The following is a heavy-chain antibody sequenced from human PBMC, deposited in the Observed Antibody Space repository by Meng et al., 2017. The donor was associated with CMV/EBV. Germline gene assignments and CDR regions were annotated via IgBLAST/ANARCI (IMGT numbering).Heavy chain of an antibody. D-gene: IGHD6-13*01. CDR3: ARGHPVFSQLRGFHH. CDR2: INPSGST. CDR1: GGSFSGYY. Sequence: SETLSLTCAVYGGSFSGYYWSWIRQPPGKGLEWIGEINPSGSTNYNPSLKSRVTISVDTSKNQFSLKLSSVTAADTAVYYCARGHPVFSQLRGFHHWGQGTLVTVSS. V-gene: IGHV4-34*01. J-gene: IGHJ1*01.